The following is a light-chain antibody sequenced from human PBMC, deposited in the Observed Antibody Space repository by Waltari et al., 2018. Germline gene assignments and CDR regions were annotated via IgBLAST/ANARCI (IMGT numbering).Light chain of an antibody. CDR2: GSSSRAS. J-gene: IGKJ4*01. CDR3: QQYGNSSL. Sequence: EVVLTQSPGTLSLSPGEEATLSCRATQSVGSLYVAWYQQRPGQSPRLLVYGSSSRASSRATGIPDRFGGSGSGTDFTLTINRLEPEDSAVYYCQQYGNSSLFGGGTKVVIK. CDR1: QSVGSLY. V-gene: IGKV3-20*01.